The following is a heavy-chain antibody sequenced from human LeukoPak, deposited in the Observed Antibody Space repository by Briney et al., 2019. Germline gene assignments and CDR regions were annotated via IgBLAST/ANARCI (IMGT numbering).Heavy chain of an antibody. J-gene: IGHJ5*02. Sequence: PGGALTLSCPASGCTFSHYYISWIRQAPAKGLDGVSYISSSSSYTNYADSVKGRFTISRDNAKNSLYLQMNSLRAEDTAVYYCARGLVGEGEFDPWGQGTLVTVSS. CDR1: GCTFSHYY. D-gene: IGHD1-26*01. CDR3: ARGLVGEGEFDP. CDR2: ISSSSSYT. V-gene: IGHV3-11*06.